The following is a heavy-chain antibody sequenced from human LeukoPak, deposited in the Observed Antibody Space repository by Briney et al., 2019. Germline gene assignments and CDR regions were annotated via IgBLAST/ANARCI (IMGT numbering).Heavy chain of an antibody. V-gene: IGHV3-30*02. Sequence: GGSLRLSCAASGFTFSSYGMHWVRQAPGKGLEWVAFIRYDGSNKYYADSVKGRFTISRDNSKNTLYLQMNSLRAEDTAVYYCAKESITMIVVGAFDIWGQGTMVTVSS. CDR2: IRYDGSNK. CDR1: GFTFSSYG. D-gene: IGHD3-22*01. CDR3: AKESITMIVVGAFDI. J-gene: IGHJ3*02.